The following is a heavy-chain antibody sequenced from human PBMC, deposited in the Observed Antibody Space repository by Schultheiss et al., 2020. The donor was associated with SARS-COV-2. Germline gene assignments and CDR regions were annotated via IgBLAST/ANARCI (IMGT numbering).Heavy chain of an antibody. J-gene: IGHJ6*03. V-gene: IGHV3-30*03. CDR1: GFTFSSYW. CDR2: ISYDGSNK. D-gene: IGHD2-2*02. CDR3: ARLSGYQLPYPGFPIGYYYYMDV. Sequence: GESLKISCAASGFTFSSYWMHWVRQAPGKGLEWVAVISYDGSNKYYADSVKGRFTISRDNAKNSLYLQMNSLRAEDTAVYYCARLSGYQLPYPGFPIGYYYYMDVWGKGTTVTVSS.